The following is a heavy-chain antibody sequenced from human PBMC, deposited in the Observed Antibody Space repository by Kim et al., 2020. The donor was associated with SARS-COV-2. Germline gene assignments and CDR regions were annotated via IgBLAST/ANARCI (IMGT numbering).Heavy chain of an antibody. D-gene: IGHD1-26*01. CDR2: MNPNSGNT. CDR1: GYTFTSYD. V-gene: IGHV1-8*01. J-gene: IGHJ3*02. Sequence: ASVKVSCKASGYTFTSYDINWVRQATGQGLEWMGWMNPNSGNTGYAQKFQGRVTMTRNTSISTAYMELSSLRSEDTAVYYCARPSGSYYLVFYAFDIWGQGTMVTVSS. CDR3: ARPSGSYYLVFYAFDI.